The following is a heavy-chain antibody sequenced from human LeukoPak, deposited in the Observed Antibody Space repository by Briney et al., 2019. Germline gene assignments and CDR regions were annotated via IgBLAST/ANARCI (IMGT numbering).Heavy chain of an antibody. D-gene: IGHD3/OR15-3a*01. CDR1: GFTLSDYY. CDR2: SSSSGSTI. V-gene: IGHV3-11*01. CDR3: ARRRDFIDY. Sequence: GGSLRLSYAASGFTLSDYYMSWIRQAPGKGLEWVSYSSSSGSTIYYADSVKGRFAISRDNAKNSLYLQMNSLRAEDTAVYYCARRRDFIDYWGQGTLVTVSS. J-gene: IGHJ4*02.